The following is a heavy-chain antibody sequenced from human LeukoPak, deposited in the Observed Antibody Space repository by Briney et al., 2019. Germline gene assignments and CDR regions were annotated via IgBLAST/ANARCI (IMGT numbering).Heavy chain of an antibody. D-gene: IGHD3-22*01. CDR1: GYTFTSYD. Sequence: ASVNVSRKASGYTFTSYDINWVRQATGPGLEWMGWMNPNSGNTGYAQKFQGRVTITRNTSISTADTELSSLRSENTAMYYCARPYDSSGYIEYAFDYWGQGTRVTVSS. CDR2: MNPNSGNT. J-gene: IGHJ4*02. CDR3: ARPYDSSGYIEYAFDY. V-gene: IGHV1-8*01.